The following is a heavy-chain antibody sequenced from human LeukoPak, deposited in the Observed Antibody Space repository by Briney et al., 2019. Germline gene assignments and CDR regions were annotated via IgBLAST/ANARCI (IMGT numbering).Heavy chain of an antibody. CDR3: ARQLVVPAASDY. V-gene: IGHV3-23*01. J-gene: IGHJ4*02. D-gene: IGHD2-2*01. CDR1: GFTFSNYA. CDR2: ISGSGATT. Sequence: GGSLRLSCAASGFTFSNYALAWVRQAPGKGLEWVSTISGSGATTYYADSVKGRFTISRDTSKNTLYLQMNSLRVEDTAVYYCARQLVVPAASDYWGQGTLVTVSS.